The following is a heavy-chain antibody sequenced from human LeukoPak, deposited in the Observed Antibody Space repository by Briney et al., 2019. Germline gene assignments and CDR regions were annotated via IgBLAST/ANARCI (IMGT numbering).Heavy chain of an antibody. CDR1: GFTFNKYN. V-gene: IGHV3-21*01. J-gene: IGHJ4*02. Sequence: GGSLRLSCAASGFTFNKYNMNWVRQAPGKGLEWVSSISSSPSYIYYADSVQGRITISRDNAKNSLYLQMNSLRAEDTAVYYCARGNLWFGELVYWGQGTLVTVSS. CDR3: ARGNLWFGELVY. D-gene: IGHD3-10*01. CDR2: ISSSPSYI.